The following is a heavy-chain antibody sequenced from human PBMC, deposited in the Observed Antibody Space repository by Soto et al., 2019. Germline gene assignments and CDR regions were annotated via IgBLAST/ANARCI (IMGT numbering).Heavy chain of an antibody. V-gene: IGHV3-48*03. Sequence: GGSLRLSCVASGFTFSSHEMNWVRQAPGKGLEWVSYISSSGSPIDYADSVRGRFTISRDNAKNSVILQMNSLRVEDTAVYYCVRSWGVYCSSTRCYSPWLDPWGQGTLVTVSS. CDR2: ISSSGSPI. CDR3: VRSWGVYCSSTRCYSPWLDP. D-gene: IGHD2-2*02. CDR1: GFTFSSHE. J-gene: IGHJ5*02.